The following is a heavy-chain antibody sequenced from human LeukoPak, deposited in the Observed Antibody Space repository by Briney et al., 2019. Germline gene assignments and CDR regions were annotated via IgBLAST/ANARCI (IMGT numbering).Heavy chain of an antibody. CDR1: GYSFTSYW. Sequence: GESLRISCQGSGYSFTSYWISWVRQLPGKGLEWMGRIDPSDSYTNYSPSFQGHVTISADKSISTAYLQWSSLEASDTAMYYCARVDDRGVIREDYWGQGTLVTVSS. V-gene: IGHV5-10-1*01. CDR2: IDPSDSYT. J-gene: IGHJ4*02. D-gene: IGHD3-10*02. CDR3: ARVDDRGVIREDY.